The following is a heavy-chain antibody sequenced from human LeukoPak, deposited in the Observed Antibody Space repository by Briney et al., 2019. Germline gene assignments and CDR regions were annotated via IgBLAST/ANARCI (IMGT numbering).Heavy chain of an antibody. CDR1: GGSFSGYY. CDR3: ARTAVDTAMVQSYYYYGMDV. D-gene: IGHD5-18*01. CDR2: INHSGST. V-gene: IGHV4-34*01. J-gene: IGHJ6*02. Sequence: SETLSLTCAVYGGSFSGYYWSWIRQPPGKGLEWIGEINHSGSTNYNPSLKSRVTISVDTSKNQFSLKLSSVTAADTAVYYCARTAVDTAMVQSYYYYGMDVWGQGTTVTVSS.